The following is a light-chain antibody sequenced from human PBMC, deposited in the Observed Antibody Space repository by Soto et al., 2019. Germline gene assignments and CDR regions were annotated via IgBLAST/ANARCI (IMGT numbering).Light chain of an antibody. V-gene: IGLV1-40*01. J-gene: IGLJ2*01. CDR3: QSYDSSPQVV. Sequence: QSVLTQPPSVSGAPGQRVTISCTGSSSNIGAGYDVHWYQQLPGTAPQLLIYCNSNRPSGVPDRFSGSKSGTSASLAITGLQAEDEADYYCQSYDSSPQVVFGGGTKVTVL. CDR1: SSNIGAGYD. CDR2: CNS.